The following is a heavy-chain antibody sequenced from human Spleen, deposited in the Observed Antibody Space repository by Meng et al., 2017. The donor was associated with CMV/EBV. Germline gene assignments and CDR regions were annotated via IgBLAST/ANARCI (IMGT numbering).Heavy chain of an antibody. CDR3: ARLPASYSGCYFRMGTFDY. J-gene: IGHJ4*02. Sequence: SETLSLTCAVSGGSISSSNWWSWVRQPPGKGLEWIGEIHHRGGTNYNPSLKSRVSISLDKSKNQFSLRLSSVTAADTAVYYCARLPASYSGCYFRMGTFDYWGQGTLVTVSS. CDR1: GGSISSSNW. CDR2: IHHRGGT. V-gene: IGHV4-4*02. D-gene: IGHD1-26*01.